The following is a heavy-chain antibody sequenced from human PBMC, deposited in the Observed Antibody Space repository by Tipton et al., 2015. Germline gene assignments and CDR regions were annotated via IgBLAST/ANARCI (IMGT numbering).Heavy chain of an antibody. J-gene: IGHJ3*02. V-gene: IGHV4-39*01. CDR1: GGSISTGGYY. CDR3: ARLPFVGGPCDDAFEM. Sequence: TLSLTCTVSGGSISTGGYYWVWIRQPPGKGLEWVGKIYYSGNGNPSYNPSLKSRVTMSVDTSKNQFYLKVKSVTAADTALYYCARLPFVGGPCDDAFEMWGQGTLVTVSS. CDR2: IYYSGNGNP. D-gene: IGHD3-3*02.